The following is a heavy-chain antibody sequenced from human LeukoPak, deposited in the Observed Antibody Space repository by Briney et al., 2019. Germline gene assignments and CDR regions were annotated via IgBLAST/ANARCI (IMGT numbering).Heavy chain of an antibody. CDR3: LRHTGYSSSWSQN. V-gene: IGHV3-74*01. CDR1: GFTFSSYW. CDR2: INSDGSST. J-gene: IGHJ4*02. Sequence: PGGSLRLSCAASGFTFSSYWMHWVRQAPGKGLVWVSHINSDGSSTSYAESVKGRFTISRDNAKNTLYLQLNSLRAEDTAVYYCLRHTGYSSSWSQNWGQGTLVTVSS. D-gene: IGHD6-13*01.